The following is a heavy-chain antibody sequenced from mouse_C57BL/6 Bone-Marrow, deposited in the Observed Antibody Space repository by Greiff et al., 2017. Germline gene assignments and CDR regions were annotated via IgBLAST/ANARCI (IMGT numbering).Heavy chain of an antibody. CDR2: IYPTSGRT. V-gene: IGHV1-55*01. D-gene: IGHD3-1*01. CDR1: GYTFTSYW. Sequence: QVQLQQPGAELVKPGASVKMSCKASGYTFTSYWITWVKQRPGQGLEWIGDIYPTSGRTNYNEKFKVKAILTVDTSSNTAYMELSSLTSEDSAVFYFARSGPLRRSFDYWGQGTTLTVSS. J-gene: IGHJ2*01. CDR3: ARSGPLRRSFDY.